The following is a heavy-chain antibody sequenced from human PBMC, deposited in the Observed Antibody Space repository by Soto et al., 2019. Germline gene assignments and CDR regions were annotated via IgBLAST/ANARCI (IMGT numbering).Heavy chain of an antibody. CDR3: AKDPEGLRYFDCSSSYFDY. V-gene: IGHV3-23*01. CDR2: ISGSGGST. Sequence: GGSLRLSCAASGFTFSSYAMSWVRQAPGKGLEWVSVISGSGGSTYYADSVKGRFTISRDNSKNTLYLQMNSLRAEDTAVYYCAKDPEGLRYFDCSSSYFDYWGQGTLVTVSS. CDR1: GFTFSSYA. J-gene: IGHJ4*02. D-gene: IGHD3-9*01.